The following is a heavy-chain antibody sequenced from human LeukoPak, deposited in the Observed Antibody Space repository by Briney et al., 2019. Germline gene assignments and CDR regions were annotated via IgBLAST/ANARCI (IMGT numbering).Heavy chain of an antibody. D-gene: IGHD4-17*01. V-gene: IGHV4-4*07. CDR3: ARLSTVTTSFDY. CDR2: IYTSGTT. Sequence: ASETLSLTCNVSGGSISSYYWSWIRQPAGKGLEWIGRIYTSGTTHYNPSLKSRVTMSVDTSKNQFSLKLSSVTAADTAVYYCARLSTVTTSFDYWGQGTLVTVSS. J-gene: IGHJ4*02. CDR1: GGSISSYY.